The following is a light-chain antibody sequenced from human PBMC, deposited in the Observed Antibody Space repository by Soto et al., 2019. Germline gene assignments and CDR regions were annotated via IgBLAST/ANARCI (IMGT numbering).Light chain of an antibody. Sequence: QSALTQPASLSGSPGQSITISCTGTSTDIGFYNYVSWYQQHPGKAPKLMIFDVSYRPSGISDRFSGSKSGNTASLTISGLQPEDEADYYCSSYGASSTLFGGGTKVTV. CDR2: DVS. CDR3: SSYGASSTL. J-gene: IGLJ2*01. CDR1: STDIGFYNY. V-gene: IGLV2-14*03.